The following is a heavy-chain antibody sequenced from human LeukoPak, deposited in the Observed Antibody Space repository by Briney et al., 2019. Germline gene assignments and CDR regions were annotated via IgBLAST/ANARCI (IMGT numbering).Heavy chain of an antibody. CDR2: MNPNSGNT. J-gene: IGHJ4*02. D-gene: IGHD6-13*01. CDR1: GYTFTSYG. CDR3: ARGAAAAGILGDY. Sequence: ASVKVSCKASGYTFTSYGISWVRQATGQGLEWMGWMNPNSGNTGYAQKFQGRVTMTRNTSISTAYMELSSLRSEDTAVYYCARGAAAAGILGDYWGQGTLVTVSS. V-gene: IGHV1-8*02.